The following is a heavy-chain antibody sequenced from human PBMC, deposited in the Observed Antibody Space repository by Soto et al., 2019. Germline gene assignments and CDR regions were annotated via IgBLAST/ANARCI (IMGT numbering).Heavy chain of an antibody. D-gene: IGHD5-18*01. CDR2: IHPSGSM. CDR3: ARGHDTAKVGY. J-gene: IGHJ4*02. V-gene: IGHV4-34*01. Sequence: SETLSLTCAVYGASLSDYYWSWVRQPPGKGLEWIGEIHPSGSMNYNSSLKSRVTISVNTSKSQFSLNLNSVTAADTAVYFCARGHDTAKVGYWGQGTLVTVSS. CDR1: GASLSDYY.